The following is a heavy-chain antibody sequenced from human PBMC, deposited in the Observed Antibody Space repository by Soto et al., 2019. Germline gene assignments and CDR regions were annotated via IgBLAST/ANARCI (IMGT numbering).Heavy chain of an antibody. D-gene: IGHD4-17*01. J-gene: IGHJ3*02. CDR1: GYPFTSYG. CDR2: ISAYNGNT. CDR3: ARDVDHYEPGAFDI. V-gene: IGHV1-18*01. Sequence: QVQLVQSGAEVKKPGASVQVSCKASGYPFTSYGIRWVRQAPGQGLEWMGWISAYNGNTNYAQKLQGRVTMTTDTSTRTAYMELRRLRYDDTAVYYCARDVDHYEPGAFDIWGQVTMVTVSS.